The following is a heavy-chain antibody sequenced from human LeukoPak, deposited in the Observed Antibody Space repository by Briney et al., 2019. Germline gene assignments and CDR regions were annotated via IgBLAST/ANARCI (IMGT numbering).Heavy chain of an antibody. Sequence: SETLSLTCTVSGGSISSYYWSWIRQPPGKGLEWSGYIYYSGSTNYNPSLKSRVTISVDTSKNQFSLKLSSVTAADTAVYYCARVGRAAAVAYYFDYWGQGTLVTVSS. CDR2: IYYSGST. CDR1: GGSISSYY. J-gene: IGHJ4*02. D-gene: IGHD6-13*01. CDR3: ARVGRAAAVAYYFDY. V-gene: IGHV4-59*08.